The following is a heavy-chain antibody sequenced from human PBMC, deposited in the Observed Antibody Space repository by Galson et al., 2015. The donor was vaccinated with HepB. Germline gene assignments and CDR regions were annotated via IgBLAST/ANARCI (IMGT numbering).Heavy chain of an antibody. Sequence: LTCSVSGDSVSRGNYYWTWIRQPAGKGLEWIGRIYASGRTTYNPSLKSRVTMSVDTSKNQFSLNLSSVTAADTAVYYCARRQLAPVWSFDYWGRGTLVTVSS. V-gene: IGHV4-61*02. J-gene: IGHJ4*02. D-gene: IGHD6-6*01. CDR1: GDSVSRGNYY. CDR2: IYASGRT. CDR3: ARRQLAPVWSFDY.